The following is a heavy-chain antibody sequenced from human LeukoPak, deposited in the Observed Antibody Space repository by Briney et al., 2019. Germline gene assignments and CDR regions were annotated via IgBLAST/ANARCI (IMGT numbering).Heavy chain of an antibody. CDR3: ATETIGRHYDY. D-gene: IGHD1-14*01. V-gene: IGHV3-21*01. CDR2: IGPTGTDR. J-gene: IGHJ4*02. Sequence: GGSLRLSCAASGFTFSSCGFNWVRQAPGQGLEWVSSIGPTGTDRYYADSVRGRFTISRDNAKNSMYLQMDSLRDEDTAVYYCATETIGRHYDYWGQGTLLTVSS. CDR1: GFTFSSCG.